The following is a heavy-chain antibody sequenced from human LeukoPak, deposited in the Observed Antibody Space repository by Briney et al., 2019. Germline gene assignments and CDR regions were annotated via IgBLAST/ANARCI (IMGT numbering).Heavy chain of an antibody. V-gene: IGHV1-2*02. D-gene: IGHD4-23*01. J-gene: IGHJ5*02. CDR3: AKGGPRWDNSFDP. Sequence: ASVKVSCKASGYSFTAYYIHWVRQAPGQGFEWMGWSNPNIGGTTYAQKFQGRVTMTRDTSITTAYMELNRLTYADTAVYYCAKGGPRWDNSFDPCGQGTLVTVSS. CDR2: SNPNIGGT. CDR1: GYSFTAYY.